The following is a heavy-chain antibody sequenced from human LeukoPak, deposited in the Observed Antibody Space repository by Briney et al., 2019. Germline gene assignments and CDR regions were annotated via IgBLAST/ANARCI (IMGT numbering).Heavy chain of an antibody. V-gene: IGHV1-46*03. CDR1: GYTFTSYY. CDR2: INPSGGST. D-gene: IGHD3-3*01. Sequence: ASVKVSCKASGYTFTSYYMHWVRQAPGQGLEWMGIINPSGGSTSYAQKFQGRVTMTRDTSTSTVYMELSSLRSEDTAVYYRARTVDYDFWSGYSHKYYFDYWGQGTLVTVSS. CDR3: ARTVDYDFWSGYSHKYYFDY. J-gene: IGHJ4*02.